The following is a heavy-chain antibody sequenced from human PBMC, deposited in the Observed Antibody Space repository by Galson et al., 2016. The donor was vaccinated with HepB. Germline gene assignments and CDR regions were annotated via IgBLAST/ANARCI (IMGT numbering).Heavy chain of an antibody. CDR3: ASPPEGDRRYFDL. J-gene: IGHJ2*01. V-gene: IGHV3-23*01. CDR1: GFTFSSFA. CDR2: ISGRGGST. Sequence: SLRLSCAASGFTFSSFAMSWVRQAPGKGLEWVSAISGRGGSTYYTDSVKGRFTISRDNSKNRLYLQMNSLRAEDTAVYYCASPPEGDRRYFDLWGRGTLVTVSS. D-gene: IGHD3-16*01.